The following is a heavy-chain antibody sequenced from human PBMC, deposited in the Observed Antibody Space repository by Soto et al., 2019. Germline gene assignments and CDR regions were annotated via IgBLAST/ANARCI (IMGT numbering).Heavy chain of an antibody. CDR3: ARFTRYVPGHYFDY. V-gene: IGHV4-34*01. D-gene: IGHD2-2*01. J-gene: IGHJ4*02. CDR1: GGSFSGYY. CDR2: INHSGST. Sequence: PSETLSLTCAVYGGSFSGYYWSWIRQPPGKGLEWIGEINHSGSTNYNPSLKSRVTISVDTSKNQFSLKLSSVTAADTAVYYCARFTRYVPGHYFDYWGQGTLVTVSS.